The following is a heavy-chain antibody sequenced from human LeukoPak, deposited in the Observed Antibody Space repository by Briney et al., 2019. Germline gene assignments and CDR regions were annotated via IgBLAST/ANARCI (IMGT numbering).Heavy chain of an antibody. V-gene: IGHV1-69*13. J-gene: IGHJ4*02. Sequence: SVKVSCKASGGTFSSYAISWVRQAPGQGLEWMGGIIPIFGTANYAQKFQGRVTITADESTSTAYMELSSLRSDDTAVYYCARGGNRRNFDYWGQGTLVTVSS. CDR2: IIPIFGTA. CDR3: ARGGNRRNFDY. CDR1: GGTFSSYA. D-gene: IGHD1-14*01.